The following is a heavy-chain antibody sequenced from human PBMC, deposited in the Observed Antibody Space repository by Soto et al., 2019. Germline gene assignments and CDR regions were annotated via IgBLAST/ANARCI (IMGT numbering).Heavy chain of an antibody. Sequence: PSETLSLTCAVYGGSFSGYYWSWIRQPPGKGLEWIGEINYSGSTNYNPSLKSRVTISVDTSKNQFSLKLSSVTAADTAVYYCASPFRSSWLFDSWGQGTLVTVSS. D-gene: IGHD6-13*01. J-gene: IGHJ5*01. CDR2: INYSGST. V-gene: IGHV4-34*01. CDR3: ASPFRSSWLFDS. CDR1: GGSFSGYY.